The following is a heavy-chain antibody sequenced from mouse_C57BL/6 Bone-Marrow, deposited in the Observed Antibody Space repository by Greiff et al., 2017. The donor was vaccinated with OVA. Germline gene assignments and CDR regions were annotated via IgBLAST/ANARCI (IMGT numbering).Heavy chain of an antibody. CDR1: GYTFTDYE. CDR2: IDPETGGT. J-gene: IGHJ2*01. V-gene: IGHV1-15*01. CDR3: TRRGWLLGGY. Sequence: VKVVESGAELVRPGASVTLSCKASGYTFTDYEMHWVKQTPVHGLEWIGAIDPETGGTAYNQKFKGKAILTADKSSSTAYMELRSLTSEDSAVYYCTRRGWLLGGYWGQGTTLTVSS. D-gene: IGHD2-3*01.